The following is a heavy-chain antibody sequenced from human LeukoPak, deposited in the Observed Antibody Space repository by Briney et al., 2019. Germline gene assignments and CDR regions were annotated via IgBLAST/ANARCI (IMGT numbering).Heavy chain of an antibody. J-gene: IGHJ6*02. CDR1: GGXVGSVSSY. CDR2: VYHTGGT. V-gene: IGHV4-61*01. Sequence: SETLSLTCTVSGGXVGSVSSYWTWIRQPPGKGLEWIGYVYHTGGTKYNPSLKSRVTISLDTPKNQFSLRLSSVTAADTAVYYCARDSRHPYYYGLDVWGQGTTVTVSS. CDR3: ARDSRHPYYYGLDV.